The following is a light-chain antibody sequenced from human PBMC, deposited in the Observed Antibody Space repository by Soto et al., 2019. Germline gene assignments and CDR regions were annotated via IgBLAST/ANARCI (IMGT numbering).Light chain of an antibody. J-gene: IGLJ3*02. CDR2: EVT. CDR3: ISYAGNQNLM. V-gene: IGLV2-8*01. CDR1: SSDVGGYNF. Sequence: QSALTQPPSASGSPGQSVTISCTGTSSDVGGYNFVSWYQQHPGKAPKLMIYEVTKRPSGVPDRFSGSKSGNTASLTVSGLQAEDEADYYCISYAGNQNLMFGGGTKLTVL.